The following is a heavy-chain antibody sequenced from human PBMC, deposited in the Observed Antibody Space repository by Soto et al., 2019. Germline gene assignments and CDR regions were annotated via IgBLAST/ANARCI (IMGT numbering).Heavy chain of an antibody. Sequence: QITLKESGPTLVKPTQTLTLTCTFSGFSLTTSGVGVGWIRQSPGKALEWLALIYWDDDKRYSPSLKSRLTITKDTSKNQVVLTMTNMDPVDTATYYCAHRQRVWADYHDSSGYSNWFDPWGQGILVTVSS. CDR1: GFSLTTSGVG. D-gene: IGHD3-22*01. V-gene: IGHV2-5*02. CDR2: IYWDDDK. CDR3: AHRQRVWADYHDSSGYSNWFDP. J-gene: IGHJ5*02.